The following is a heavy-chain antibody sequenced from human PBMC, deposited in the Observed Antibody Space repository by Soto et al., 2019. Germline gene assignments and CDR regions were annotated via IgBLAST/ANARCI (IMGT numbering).Heavy chain of an antibody. CDR3: ARASSSTSGAIDY. D-gene: IGHD2-2*01. V-gene: IGHV3-7*04. CDR2: INEDGSEK. Sequence: EVQLVESGGGLVQPGGSLRLSCAASAFNFRDYWMSWVRQAPGKGLEWVAKINEDGSEKYYVDSVKGRFTISRDNAKNSLYLQMNSLTGEDTAMYYCARASSSTSGAIDYWGQGTLVTVSS. J-gene: IGHJ4*02. CDR1: AFNFRDYW.